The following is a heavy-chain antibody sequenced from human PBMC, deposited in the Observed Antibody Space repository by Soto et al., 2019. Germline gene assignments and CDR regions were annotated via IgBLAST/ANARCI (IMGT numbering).Heavy chain of an antibody. Sequence: PGGSLRLSCAASGFTFSSYAMSWVRQAPGKGLEWVSAISGSGGSTYYADSVKGRFTISRDNAKNSLYLQMNSLRDEDTAVYYCARDSVFTMITFGYYWGQGTLVTVSS. V-gene: IGHV3-23*01. CDR3: ARDSVFTMITFGYY. CDR1: GFTFSSYA. J-gene: IGHJ4*02. D-gene: IGHD3-16*01. CDR2: ISGSGGST.